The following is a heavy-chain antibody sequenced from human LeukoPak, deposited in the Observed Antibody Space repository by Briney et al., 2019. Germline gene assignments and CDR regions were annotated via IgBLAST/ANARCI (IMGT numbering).Heavy chain of an antibody. CDR3: ARYPSLWFGEYNWFDP. V-gene: IGHV1-8*01. Sequence: ASVKVSCKASGYTFTSYDISWVRQATGQGLEWMGWMNPNSGNTGYAQKFQGRVTMTRNTSISTAYMELSSLRSEDTAVYYCARYPSLWFGEYNWFDPWGQGTLVTVSS. J-gene: IGHJ5*02. CDR1: GYTFTSYD. CDR2: MNPNSGNT. D-gene: IGHD3-10*01.